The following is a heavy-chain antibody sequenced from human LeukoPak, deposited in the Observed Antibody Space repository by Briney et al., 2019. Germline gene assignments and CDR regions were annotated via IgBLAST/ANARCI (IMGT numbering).Heavy chain of an antibody. CDR2: ISGSGGGT. CDR3: AKGGGSYTYFDY. V-gene: IGHV3-23*01. D-gene: IGHD3-16*01. J-gene: IGHJ4*02. Sequence: PGGSLRLSCAASGFTFSSHAMSWVRQAPGKGLEWVSLISGSGGGTNYADSVKGRFTISRDNSKNTVYVQMNSLRAEDTAVYYCAKGGGSYTYFDYWGQGTLVTVSS. CDR1: GFTFSSHA.